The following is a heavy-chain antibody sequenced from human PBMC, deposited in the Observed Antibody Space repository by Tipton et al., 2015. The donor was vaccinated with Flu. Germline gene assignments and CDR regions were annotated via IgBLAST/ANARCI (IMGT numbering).Heavy chain of an antibody. CDR1: DGPIRSNF. Sequence: GLVKPSETLSLTCSVSDGPIRSNFWNWIRQPPGKGLEWIGHIYYSGSTKFNPSLQDRVTISVDMSKNQFSLKLSSVTAADTAVYYCARREGSSGWFGMDVWGQGTTVTVSS. D-gene: IGHD6-19*01. CDR2: IYYSGST. V-gene: IGHV4-59*08. J-gene: IGHJ6*02. CDR3: ARREGSSGWFGMDV.